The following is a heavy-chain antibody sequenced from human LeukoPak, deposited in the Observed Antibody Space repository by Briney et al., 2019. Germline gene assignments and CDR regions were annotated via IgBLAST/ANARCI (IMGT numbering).Heavy chain of an antibody. V-gene: IGHV3-13*04. CDR2: IGTAGNT. Sequence: PGGSLRLSCAASEFTFRNYGMHWVRQATGTGLEWVSVIGTAGNTYYADSVKGRFTISRENGKNSLYLQMNSLRAEDTAVYYCARGSLSGSYGAYDIWGQGTMVTVSS. CDR3: ARGSLSGSYGAYDI. D-gene: IGHD1-1*01. J-gene: IGHJ3*02. CDR1: EFTFRNYG.